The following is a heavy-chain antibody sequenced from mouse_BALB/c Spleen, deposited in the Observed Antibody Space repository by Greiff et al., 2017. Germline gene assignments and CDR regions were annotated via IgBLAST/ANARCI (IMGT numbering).Heavy chain of an antibody. V-gene: IGHV5-15*02. CDR3: ARELGNYAMDY. CDR1: GFTFSDYG. D-gene: IGHD4-1*01. CDR2: ISNLAYSI. Sequence: DVKLVESGGGLVQPGGSRKLSCAASGFTFSDYGMAWVRQAPGKGPEWVAFISNLAYSIYYADTVTGRFTISRENAKNTLYLEMSSLRSEDTAMYYCARELGNYAMDYWGQGTSVTVSS. J-gene: IGHJ4*01.